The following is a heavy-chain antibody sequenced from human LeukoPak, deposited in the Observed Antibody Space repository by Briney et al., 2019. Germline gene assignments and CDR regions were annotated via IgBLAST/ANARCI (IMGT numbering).Heavy chain of an antibody. D-gene: IGHD3-16*01. J-gene: IGHJ4*02. CDR1: GGSISSGGYS. CDR3: ARGGGGNTFDY. CDR2: IYHSGST. Sequence: SETLSLTCAVSGGSISSGGYSWSWVRQPPGKGLEWIGYIYHSGSTYYNPSLKSRVTISVDRSKNQFSLKLSSVTAADTAVYYCARGGGGNTFDYWGQGTLVTVSS. V-gene: IGHV4-30-2*01.